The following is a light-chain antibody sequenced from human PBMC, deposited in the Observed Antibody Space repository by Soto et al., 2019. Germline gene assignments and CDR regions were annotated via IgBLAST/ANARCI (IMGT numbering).Light chain of an antibody. V-gene: IGKV4-1*01. Sequence: DIVMTQSPDSLAVSLGERATINCRSSQSVLYRSTNKNSLAWYQQKPGQPPRLLIYWASTRESGVPDRFSGSGSGTDFTLTISRLQAEDVAVYYCQQDHTAWWTFGQGTKVEIK. CDR1: QSVLYRSTNKNS. CDR2: WAS. CDR3: QQDHTAWWT. J-gene: IGKJ1*01.